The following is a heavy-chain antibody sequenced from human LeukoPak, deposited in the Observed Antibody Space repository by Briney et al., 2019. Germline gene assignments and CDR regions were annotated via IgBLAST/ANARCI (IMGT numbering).Heavy chain of an antibody. CDR2: ISDNGGRT. CDR3: AKDTLWFGEMGIDY. D-gene: IGHD3-10*01. CDR1: GFTFSTYT. J-gene: IGHJ4*02. Sequence: GGSLRLSCAASGFTFSTYTMAWVRQAPGGGLEWVSGISDNGGRTYYADSVKGRFTISRDNSKNTLYLQMNSLRAEDTAVYYCAKDTLWFGEMGIDYWGQGTLVTVSS. V-gene: IGHV3-23*01.